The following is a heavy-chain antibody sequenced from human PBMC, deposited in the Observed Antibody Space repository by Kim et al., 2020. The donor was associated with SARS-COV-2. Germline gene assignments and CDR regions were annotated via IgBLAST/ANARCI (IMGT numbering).Heavy chain of an antibody. J-gene: IGHJ4*02. CDR2: INHSGST. D-gene: IGHD3-3*01. Sequence: SETLSLTCAVYGGSFSGYYWSWIRQPPGKGLEWIGEINHSGSTNYNPSLKSRVTISVDTSKNQFSLKLSSVTAADTAVYYCARGGRLFCSSTSCSPYDFWSGYYVYFDYWGQGTLVTVSS. CDR1: GGSFSGYY. CDR3: ARGGRLFCSSTSCSPYDFWSGYYVYFDY. V-gene: IGHV4-34*01.